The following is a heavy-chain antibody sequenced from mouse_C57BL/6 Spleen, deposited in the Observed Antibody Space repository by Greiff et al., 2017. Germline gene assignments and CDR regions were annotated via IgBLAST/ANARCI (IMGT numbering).Heavy chain of an antibody. V-gene: IGHV1-52*01. D-gene: IGHD1-1*01. Sequence: VQLQQPGAELVRPGSSVKLSCKASGYTFTSYWMHWVKQRPIQGLEWIGNIDPSDSETHYNQKFKDKATLTVDKSSSTAYMQLSSLTSEDSAVYYCARERVLRYNWYFDVWGTGTTVTVAS. CDR2: IDPSDSET. J-gene: IGHJ1*03. CDR1: GYTFTSYW. CDR3: ARERVLRYNWYFDV.